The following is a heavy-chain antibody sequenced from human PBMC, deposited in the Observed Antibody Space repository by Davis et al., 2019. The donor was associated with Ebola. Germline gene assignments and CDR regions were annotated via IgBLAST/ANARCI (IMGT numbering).Heavy chain of an antibody. D-gene: IGHD2-2*01. CDR2: IIPILGIA. CDR3: ARESRKTWFDP. J-gene: IGHJ5*02. CDR1: GGTFSSYA. Sequence: SVKVSCKASGGTFSSYAISWVRQAPGQGLEWMGRIIPILGIANYAQKFQGRVTITADKSTSTAYMELSSLRSEDTAVYYCARESRKTWFDPWGQGTLVTVSS. V-gene: IGHV1-69*04.